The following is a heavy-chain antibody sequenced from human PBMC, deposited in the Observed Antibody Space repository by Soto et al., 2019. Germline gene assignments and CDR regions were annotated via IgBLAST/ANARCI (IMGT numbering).Heavy chain of an antibody. CDR2: INHLGSI. Sequence: SEARSLTCVVSGVSLSDYFWSWIRQPPGMALEWIGEINHLGSINYNPSLKSRVTMSVDTSKNQFSLTLNSVTAADTATYYCARGGISHWAYFYYMDVWDRGTTVTVSS. CDR1: GVSLSDYF. CDR3: ARGGISHWAYFYYMDV. V-gene: IGHV4-34*01. J-gene: IGHJ6*03. D-gene: IGHD2-21*01.